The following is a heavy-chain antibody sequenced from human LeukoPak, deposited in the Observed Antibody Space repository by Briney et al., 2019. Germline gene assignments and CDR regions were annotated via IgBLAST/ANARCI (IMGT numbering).Heavy chain of an antibody. CDR3: ARAPAGHSSSSEEGYYYYYYMDV. D-gene: IGHD6-6*01. Sequence: GGSLRLSCAASGFTFSSYEMNWVRQAPGRGLEWVASINQHGSQIHYVDSVKGRFTISRDNAKNSLYLQMNSLRAEDTAVYYCARAPAGHSSSSEEGYYYYYYMDVWGKGTTVTVSS. CDR2: INQHGSQI. CDR1: GFTFSSYE. V-gene: IGHV3-7*01. J-gene: IGHJ6*03.